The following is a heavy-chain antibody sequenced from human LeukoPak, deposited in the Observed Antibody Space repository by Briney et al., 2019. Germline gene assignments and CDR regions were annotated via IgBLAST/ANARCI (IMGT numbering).Heavy chain of an antibody. V-gene: IGHV3-66*02. D-gene: IGHD6-6*01. CDR1: GFTVSSNY. J-gene: IGHJ4*02. CDR3: ARLSSSSKDDF. CDR2: IYSGGST. Sequence: GGSLRLSCAASGFTVSSNYMSWVRQAPGKGLEGVSIIYSGGSTNYADAVKGRFTISRDNSKNALYLQMNSLRAEDTAVYYCARLSSSSKDDFWGQGTLVTVSS.